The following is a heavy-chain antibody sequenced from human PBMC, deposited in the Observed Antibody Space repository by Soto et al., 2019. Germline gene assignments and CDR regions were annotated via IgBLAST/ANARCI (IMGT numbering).Heavy chain of an antibody. CDR3: AKGGAFDV. CDR2: MSGSGDRA. Sequence: GGSLRLSCAASGFTFSTYAMTWVRQAPGKGLEWVSTMSGSGDRAYYADSVKGRFTIARDNAKKTLDLQMDSLRAEDTAIYYCAKGGAFDVWGQGTVVTVSS. CDR1: GFTFSTYA. V-gene: IGHV3-23*01. J-gene: IGHJ3*01.